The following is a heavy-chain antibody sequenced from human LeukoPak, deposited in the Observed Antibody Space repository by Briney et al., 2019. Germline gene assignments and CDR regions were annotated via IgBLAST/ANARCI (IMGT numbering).Heavy chain of an antibody. CDR2: ISDTGTS. D-gene: IGHD1-7*01. CDR1: GGSISGYY. J-gene: IGHJ4*02. V-gene: IGHV4-59*01. CDR3: ARTRTYLGY. Sequence: SETLSLTCIVSGGSISGYYWSWIRQPPGRGLEWIGYISDTGTSIYNPSLKNRLSMLVDTSKNHFYLNLTSVTAADTAIYYCARTRTYLGYWGQGALVTVSS.